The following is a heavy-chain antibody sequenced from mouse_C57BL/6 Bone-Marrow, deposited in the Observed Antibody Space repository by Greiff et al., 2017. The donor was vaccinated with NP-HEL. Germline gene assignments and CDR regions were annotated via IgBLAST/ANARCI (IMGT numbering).Heavy chain of an antibody. D-gene: IGHD1-1*01. Sequence: EVMLVESGGGLVKPGGSLKLSCAASGFTFSSYAMSWVRQTPEKRLEWVATISDGGSYTYYPDNVKGRFTISRDNAKNNLYLQMSHLKSEDTAMYYCARGYYYGSDWYFDVWGTGTTVTVSS. J-gene: IGHJ1*03. CDR2: ISDGGSYT. CDR3: ARGYYYGSDWYFDV. CDR1: GFTFSSYA. V-gene: IGHV5-4*03.